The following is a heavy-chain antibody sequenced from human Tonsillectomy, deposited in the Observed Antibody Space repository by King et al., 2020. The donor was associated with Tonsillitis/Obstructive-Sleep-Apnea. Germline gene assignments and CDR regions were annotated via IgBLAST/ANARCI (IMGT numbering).Heavy chain of an antibody. CDR1: GFTFSSYA. V-gene: IGHV3-64*01. CDR2: ITNNGGGT. CDR3: AREDYYYMDV. Sequence: QLVQSGGGLVQPGGSLRLSCAASGFTFSSYAMHWVRQAPGKGLEYVSSITNNGGGTFYANSVKGRFTISRDNSKNTLYLQMGTLRADDMAVYYCAREDYYYMDVWGKGTTVTVSS. J-gene: IGHJ6*03.